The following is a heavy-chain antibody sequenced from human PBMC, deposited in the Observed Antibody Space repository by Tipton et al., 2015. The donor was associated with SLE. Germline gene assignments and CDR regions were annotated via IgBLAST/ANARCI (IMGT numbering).Heavy chain of an antibody. Sequence: TLSLTCAVYGGSFSGYYWSWIRQPPGKGLEWIGEINHSGSTNYNPSLKSRVTISVDTSKNQFSLKLSSVTAADTAVYYCARVRPPLSIFGVVKGADYYYMDVWGEGTTVTVSS. J-gene: IGHJ6*03. CDR1: GGSFSGYY. V-gene: IGHV4-34*01. CDR2: INHSGST. D-gene: IGHD3-3*01. CDR3: ARVRPPLSIFGVVKGADYYYMDV.